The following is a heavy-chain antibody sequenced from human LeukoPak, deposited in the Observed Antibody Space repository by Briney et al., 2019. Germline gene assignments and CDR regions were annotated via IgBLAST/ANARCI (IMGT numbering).Heavy chain of an antibody. J-gene: IGHJ4*02. CDR3: AKEYCGGDCYLDY. V-gene: IGHV3-9*01. CDR2: ISWNSGSI. Sequence: PGRSLRLSCAASGFTFDDYAMHWVRQAPGKGLEWVSGISWNSGSIGYADSVKGRFTISRDNAKNSLYLQMSSLRAEDTALYYCAKEYCGGDCYLDYWGQGTLVTVSS. D-gene: IGHD2-21*02. CDR1: GFTFDDYA.